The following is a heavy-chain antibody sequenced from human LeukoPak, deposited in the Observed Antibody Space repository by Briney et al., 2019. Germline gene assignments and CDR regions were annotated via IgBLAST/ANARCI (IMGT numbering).Heavy chain of an antibody. CDR3: ARGNRVGAPTGAFHV. CDR2: IHHSAGT. J-gene: IGHJ3*01. D-gene: IGHD2-2*01. V-gene: IGHV4-34*01. CDR1: GGSFTDYY. Sequence: SSETLSLTCAVYGGSFTDYYWSWIRQAPGKGLEWIGRIHHSAGTSYNPSLKSRVTISADTSKKQLSLKLTSVTAADTAVFYCARGNRVGAPTGAFHVWGRGTMVTVTS.